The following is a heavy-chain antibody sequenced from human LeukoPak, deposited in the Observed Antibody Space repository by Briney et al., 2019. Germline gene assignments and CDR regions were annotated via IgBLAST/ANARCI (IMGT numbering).Heavy chain of an antibody. CDR2: ISDGGIGT. Sequence: GGSLRLSCAASGFTFSSYAMTWVRQAPGKGLECVSGISDGGIGTYYADSVKGRFTISRDNSKNTLYLQMSSLRAEDAAVYYCAKVQGSWGPPHYLDYWGQGTLVTVSS. CDR1: GFTFSSYA. CDR3: AKVQGSWGPPHYLDY. J-gene: IGHJ4*02. V-gene: IGHV3-23*01. D-gene: IGHD2-15*01.